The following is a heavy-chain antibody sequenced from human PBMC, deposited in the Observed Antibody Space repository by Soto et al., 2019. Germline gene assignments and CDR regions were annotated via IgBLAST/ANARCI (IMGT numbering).Heavy chain of an antibody. J-gene: IGHJ4*02. CDR2: ISAYNGNT. CDR1: GYTFTSYG. CDR3: ARVHIVATIGPVGDY. D-gene: IGHD5-12*01. V-gene: IGHV1-18*01. Sequence: QVQLVQSGAEVKKPGASVKVSCKASGYTFTSYGISWVRQAPGQGLEWMGWISAYNGNTNYAQKLQGRVTMTTDTSTSTAYMELRSLRFDDTAVYYCARVHIVATIGPVGDYWGQGTLVTVSS.